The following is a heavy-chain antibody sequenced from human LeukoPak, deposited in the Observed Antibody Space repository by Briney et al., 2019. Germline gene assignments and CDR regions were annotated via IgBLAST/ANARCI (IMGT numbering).Heavy chain of an antibody. CDR2: ISGSGGST. Sequence: GGSLRLSCAASGFTVSSYAMSWVRQAPGKGLEWVSAISGSGGSTYYADSVKGRFTISRDNSKNTLYLQMNSLRAEDTAVYYCAKDPVVVRYYFDYWGQGTLVTVSS. J-gene: IGHJ4*02. CDR1: GFTVSSYA. CDR3: AKDPVVVRYYFDY. V-gene: IGHV3-23*01. D-gene: IGHD2-15*01.